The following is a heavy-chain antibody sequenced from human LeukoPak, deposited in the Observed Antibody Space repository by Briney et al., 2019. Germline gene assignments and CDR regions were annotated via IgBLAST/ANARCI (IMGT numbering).Heavy chain of an antibody. Sequence: GESLTISRKTSGFSFSHFWIVWVRQMPGKGLECIGAISPGDSVVRYSPSFQGQVTMSADTSITTAYLEWSSLKASDTATYYCVRRDGYGAQYAYKDWFDPWGQGTLVTVSS. CDR3: VRRDGYGAQYAYKDWFDP. J-gene: IGHJ5*02. D-gene: IGHD3-16*01. V-gene: IGHV5-51*01. CDR1: GFSFSHFW. CDR2: ISPGDSVV.